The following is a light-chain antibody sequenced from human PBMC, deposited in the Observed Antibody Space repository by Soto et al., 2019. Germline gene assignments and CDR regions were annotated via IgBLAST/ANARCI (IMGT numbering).Light chain of an antibody. J-gene: IGKJ1*01. CDR2: KAS. CDR3: QHYNSYSEA. V-gene: IGKV1-5*03. CDR1: QTISSW. Sequence: DIQITQSPSTLSGSVGDRVTITCRASQTISSWLAWYQQTQGKAPKLLIYKASTLKSGVPSRFRGSGSGTEFTLAFSSLQPDDFSTDYCQHYNSYSEAFGQGTKVDIK.